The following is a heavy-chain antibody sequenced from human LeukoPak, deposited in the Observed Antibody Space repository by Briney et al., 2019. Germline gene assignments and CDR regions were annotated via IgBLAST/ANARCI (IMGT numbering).Heavy chain of an antibody. J-gene: IGHJ4*02. Sequence: GGSLRLSCAASGFTFSSYAMSWVRQAPGKGLEWDSAISGSGGSTYYADSVKGRFTISRDNSKNTLYLQMNSLRAEDTAVYYCAKDETNDFWSGYFTQPPDYWGQGTLVTVSS. V-gene: IGHV3-23*01. CDR3: AKDETNDFWSGYFTQPPDY. CDR2: ISGSGGST. D-gene: IGHD3-3*01. CDR1: GFTFSSYA.